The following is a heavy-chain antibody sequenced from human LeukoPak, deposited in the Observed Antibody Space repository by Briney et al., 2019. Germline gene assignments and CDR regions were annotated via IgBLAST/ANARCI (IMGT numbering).Heavy chain of an antibody. CDR2: IYYSGST. J-gene: IGHJ3*02. Sequence: ETLSLTCTVSGGSISSSSYYWGWIRQPPGKGLEWIGYIYYSGSTNYNPSLKSRVTISVDTSKNQFSLKLSSVTAADTAVYYCARDYPYSGYDRDAFDIWGQGTMVTVSS. CDR3: ARDYPYSGYDRDAFDI. CDR1: GGSISSSSYY. V-gene: IGHV4-61*01. D-gene: IGHD5-12*01.